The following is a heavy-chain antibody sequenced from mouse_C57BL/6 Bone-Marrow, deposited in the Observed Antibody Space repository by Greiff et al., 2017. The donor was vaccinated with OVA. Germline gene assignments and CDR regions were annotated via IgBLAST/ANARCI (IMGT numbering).Heavy chain of an antibody. V-gene: IGHV5-4*03. CDR2: ISDGGSYT. CDR3: ASLGRGDY. D-gene: IGHD4-1*01. J-gene: IGHJ2*01. Sequence: EVKLVESGGGLVKPGGSLKLSCAASGFTFSSSAMSWVRQTPEKRLEWVATISDGGSYTYSPDHVKGRFTISRDNAKNNLYLQMSHLKSEDTAMYYCASLGRGDYWGQGTTLTVSS. CDR1: GFTFSSSA.